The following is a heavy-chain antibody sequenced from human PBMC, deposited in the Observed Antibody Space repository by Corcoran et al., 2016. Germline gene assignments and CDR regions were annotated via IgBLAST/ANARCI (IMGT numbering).Heavy chain of an antibody. J-gene: IGHJ4*02. CDR2: INHSGST. CDR3: ARGTAAACPFDY. CDR1: GGSFNGYY. Sequence: QVQLQQWGAGLLKPSETLSLTCAVYGGSFNGYYWSWIRQPPGKGLEWIGEINHSGSTNYNPSLKSRVTISVDTSKNQFSLKLSSVTAADTAVYYCARGTAAACPFDYWGQGTLVTVSS. V-gene: IGHV4-34*01. D-gene: IGHD6-13*01.